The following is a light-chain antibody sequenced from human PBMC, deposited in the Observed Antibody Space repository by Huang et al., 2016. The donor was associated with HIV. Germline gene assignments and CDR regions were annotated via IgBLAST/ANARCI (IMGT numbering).Light chain of an antibody. J-gene: IGKJ1*01. V-gene: IGKV3-15*01. Sequence: EKVMTQSPATLSVSPGERATLSCRASQSVSSNLAWYQQKPGQAPRLLMYGASTRATGIPARFSGSGSGKEFTLTISSLQSEDFAVYYCQQYNNWPWTFGLGTKVEIK. CDR3: QQYNNWPWT. CDR1: QSVSSN. CDR2: GAS.